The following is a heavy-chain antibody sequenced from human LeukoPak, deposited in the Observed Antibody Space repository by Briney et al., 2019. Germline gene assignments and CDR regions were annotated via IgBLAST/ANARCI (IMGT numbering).Heavy chain of an antibody. J-gene: IGHJ2*01. V-gene: IGHV3-73*01. Sequence: PGESLKLSCAASGFTFSGSDIHWVRQASGKGLEWVGHIRSKTNNYATADAASVKGRFTFSRDDSKNTLFLQMNSLRAEDTAVYYCAKVPPSPGWWYFDLWGRGTLVTVSS. CDR2: IRSKTNNYAT. CDR1: GFTFSGSD. CDR3: AKVPPSPGWWYFDL.